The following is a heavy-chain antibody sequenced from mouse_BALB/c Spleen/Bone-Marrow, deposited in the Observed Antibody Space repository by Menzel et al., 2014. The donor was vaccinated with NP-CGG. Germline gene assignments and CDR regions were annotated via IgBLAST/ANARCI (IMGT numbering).Heavy chain of an antibody. CDR1: GFTFSSFG. J-gene: IGHJ2*01. D-gene: IGHD4-1*01. V-gene: IGHV5-17*02. Sequence: EVHLVESGGGLVQPGGSRKPSCAASGFTFSSFGMHWVRQAPEKGLEWVAYISSGSSPIFYADTVKGRFTISRDNPKNTLFLQMTSLGSEDTAMYYCARGGNWEDFDYWGQGTTLTVSS. CDR3: ARGGNWEDFDY. CDR2: ISSGSSPI.